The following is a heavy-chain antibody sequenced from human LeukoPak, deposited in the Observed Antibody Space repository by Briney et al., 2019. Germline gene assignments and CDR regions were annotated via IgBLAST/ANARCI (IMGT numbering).Heavy chain of an antibody. J-gene: IGHJ6*03. D-gene: IGHD2-2*01. CDR3: ARGRGYCSSTSCAKAYYYYYMDV. Sequence: PSESLSLTCTVSGGSISSYYRSWIRQPPGKGLEWIGYIYYSGSTNYNPSLERRVTISVDTSQQQISLKLSSVTAADTAVYYCARGRGYCSSTSCAKAYYYYYMDVWGKGTTVTVSS. CDR1: GGSISSYY. CDR2: IYYSGST. V-gene: IGHV4-59*01.